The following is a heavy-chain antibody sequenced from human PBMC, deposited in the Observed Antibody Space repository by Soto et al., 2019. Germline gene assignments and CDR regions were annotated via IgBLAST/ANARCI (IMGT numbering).Heavy chain of an antibody. CDR1: GYSFRTHG. D-gene: IGHD2-15*01. J-gene: IGHJ5*02. Sequence: QVQLVQSGAEVKTPGASVKVSCRASGYSFRTHGISWVRQAPGRGLEWMGWISTYDDKTNFPQKFQGRITMTTDTSTSTAYMELRSLRSDDTAVYFCARDLGYCNSSGCFRNWFDPWGQGTLVTVSS. CDR2: ISTYDDKT. V-gene: IGHV1-18*01. CDR3: ARDLGYCNSSGCFRNWFDP.